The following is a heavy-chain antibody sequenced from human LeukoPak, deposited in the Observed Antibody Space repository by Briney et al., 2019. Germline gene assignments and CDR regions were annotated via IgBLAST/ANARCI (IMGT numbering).Heavy chain of an antibody. CDR2: ISASSSYI. CDR3: AIFTMHYDFLTVYNTPNVFPP. D-gene: IGHD3-9*01. V-gene: IGHV3-21*01. J-gene: IGHJ5*02. Sequence: GGSLRLSCAASGFTFNTYTINWVRQAPGKGLEWVSSISASSSYIYYADSMKGRFTISRDNAKNSLYLEMNSLRAEDTAVYYWAIFTMHYDFLTVYNTPNVFPPWGREPRATVSS. CDR1: GFTFNTYT.